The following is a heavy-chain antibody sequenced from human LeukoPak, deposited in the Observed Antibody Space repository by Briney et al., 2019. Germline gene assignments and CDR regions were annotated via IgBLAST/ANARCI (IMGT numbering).Heavy chain of an antibody. Sequence: GGSLRLSCAVSASTFSTYSMSWVRQAPGKGLEWVSVITVSDESTYYADSVEGRFTISRDNSINKLYLQMDSLRAEDTAVYYCAKILDYYDGSGYKSAYYFHYWGQGTLVTVSS. J-gene: IGHJ4*02. CDR2: ITVSDEST. CDR1: ASTFSTYS. V-gene: IGHV3-23*01. D-gene: IGHD3-22*01. CDR3: AKILDYYDGSGYKSAYYFHY.